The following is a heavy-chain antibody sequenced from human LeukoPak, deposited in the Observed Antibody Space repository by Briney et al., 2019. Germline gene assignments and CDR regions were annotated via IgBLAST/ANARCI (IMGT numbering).Heavy chain of an antibody. V-gene: IGHV3-48*04. CDR2: IGIDSGNT. Sequence: GGSLRPSGAAPGSPLIDYGMNGVRRAPGKGLEWISYIGIDSGNTKYADSVKGRFTISGDSAKNSLYLQMNSLRVEDTAVYYCARDHNYAFDNWGQGTLVTVSS. CDR1: GSPLIDYG. CDR3: ARDHNYAFDN. J-gene: IGHJ4*02. D-gene: IGHD1-1*01.